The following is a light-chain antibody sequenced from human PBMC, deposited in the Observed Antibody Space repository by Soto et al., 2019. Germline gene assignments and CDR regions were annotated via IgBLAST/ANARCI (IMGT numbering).Light chain of an antibody. V-gene: IGKV3-15*01. J-gene: IGKJ1*01. CDR1: QSVSSN. CDR2: GAS. CDR3: QQYYSTPPVT. Sequence: EIVMTQSPATLSVSPGERATLSCRASQSVSSNLAWYQQKPGQAPRLLIYGASTRATGIPARFSGSGSGTEFTLTISSLQSEDFAVYYCQQYYSTPPVTFGQGTKVEIK.